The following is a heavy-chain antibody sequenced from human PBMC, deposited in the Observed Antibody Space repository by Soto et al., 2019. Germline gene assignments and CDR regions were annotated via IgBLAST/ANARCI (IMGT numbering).Heavy chain of an antibody. CDR1: GYTFTGYY. V-gene: IGHV1-2*04. CDR3: ARATSLYNWFDP. CDR2: INPNSGGT. J-gene: IGHJ5*02. Sequence: ASVKVSFKASGYTFTGYYMHWVRQAPGQGLEWMGWINPNSGGTDYAQKFQGWVTMTRDTSISTAYMELSRLRSDDTAVYYCARATSLYNWFDPWGQGTLVTVSS.